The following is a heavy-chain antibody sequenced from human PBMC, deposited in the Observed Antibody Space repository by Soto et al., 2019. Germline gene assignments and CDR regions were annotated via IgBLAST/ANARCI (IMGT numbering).Heavy chain of an antibody. CDR2: IYYSGST. CDR1: GGSISSYY. V-gene: IGHV4-59*01. J-gene: IGHJ6*02. CDR3: ARDGVYSNYEGSYYYYGMDV. Sequence: LSLTCTVSGGSISSYYWSWIRQPPGKGLEWIGYIYYSGSTNYNPSLKSRVTISVGTSKNQFSLKLSSVTAADTAVYYCARDGVYSNYEGSYYYYGMDVWGQGTTVTVS. D-gene: IGHD4-4*01.